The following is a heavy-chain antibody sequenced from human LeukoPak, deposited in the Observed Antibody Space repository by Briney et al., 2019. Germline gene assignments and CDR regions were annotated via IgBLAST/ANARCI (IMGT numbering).Heavy chain of an antibody. CDR3: ARDPLGDSTYYFDY. Sequence: GGSLRLSCAASGFTFSSYAMHWVRQAPGKGLEWVTVVSYDGSNKYYADSVKGRFTISRDNSKNTLYLQMNSLRAEDTAVYYCARDPLGDSTYYFDYWGQGTLVTVSS. V-gene: IGHV3-30*04. D-gene: IGHD2-21*01. CDR2: VSYDGSNK. J-gene: IGHJ4*02. CDR1: GFTFSSYA.